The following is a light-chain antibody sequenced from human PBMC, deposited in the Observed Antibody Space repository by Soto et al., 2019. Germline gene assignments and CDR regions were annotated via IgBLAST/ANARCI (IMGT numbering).Light chain of an antibody. CDR1: SSDVGGYNY. V-gene: IGLV2-14*03. CDR2: EVT. CDR3: GSYTSSNTLV. Sequence: QSALTQPASVSGSPGQSITISCTGTSSDVGGYNYVSWYQQHPGKAPNLLIYEVTNRPSGVSNRFSGSKSGNTASLTISGLQAEDEADYFCGSYTSSNTLVFGTGTKLTVL. J-gene: IGLJ1*01.